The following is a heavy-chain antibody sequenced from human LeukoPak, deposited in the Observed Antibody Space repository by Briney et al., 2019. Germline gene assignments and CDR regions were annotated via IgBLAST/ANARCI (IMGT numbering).Heavy chain of an antibody. Sequence: PGGSLRLSCTASGFTFSNAWMSWVRQAPGKGLEWVGRIKSKTDGRTTDYAAPVKGRFTISRDDSRNTLYLQMNSLKTEDTAVYYCTTRYEKTPKIVTMIVRGRRDKDHFHYWGQGTLVTVSS. J-gene: IGHJ4*02. CDR1: GFTFSNAW. D-gene: IGHD3-22*01. CDR2: IKSKTDGRTT. CDR3: TTRYEKTPKIVTMIVRGRRDKDHFHY. V-gene: IGHV3-15*01.